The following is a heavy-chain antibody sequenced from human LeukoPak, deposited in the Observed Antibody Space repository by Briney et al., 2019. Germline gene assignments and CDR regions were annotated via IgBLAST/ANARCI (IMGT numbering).Heavy chain of an antibody. CDR1: ELTFSSYE. V-gene: IGHV3-48*03. J-gene: IGHJ4*02. Sequence: PGGSLRLSCAASELTFSSYEMNWVRQAPGKGLEWVSYISSSGSTIYYADSVKGRFTISRDNAKNSLYLQMNSLRAEDTAVYYCARLNGRLDYWGQGSLVTVSS. CDR3: ARLNGRLDY. D-gene: IGHD1-14*01. CDR2: ISSSGSTI.